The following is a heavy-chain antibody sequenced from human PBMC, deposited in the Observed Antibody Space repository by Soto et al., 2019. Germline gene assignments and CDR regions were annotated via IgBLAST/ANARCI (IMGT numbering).Heavy chain of an antibody. Sequence: GGSLRLSCAASGFTFSDYYMSWIRQAPGKGLEWVSYISSSGSTIYYADSVKGRFTISRDNAKNSLYLQMNSLRAEDTAVYYCGGAGTVTNYYYYYYMDVWGKGTTVTVSS. J-gene: IGHJ6*03. CDR1: GFTFSDYY. D-gene: IGHD4-17*01. V-gene: IGHV3-11*01. CDR3: GGAGTVTNYYYYYYMDV. CDR2: ISSSGSTI.